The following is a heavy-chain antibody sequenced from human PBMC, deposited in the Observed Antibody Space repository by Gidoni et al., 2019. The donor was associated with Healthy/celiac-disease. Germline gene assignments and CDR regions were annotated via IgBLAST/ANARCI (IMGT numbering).Heavy chain of an antibody. CDR1: GFTFSSYA. D-gene: IGHD7-27*01. J-gene: IGHJ6*02. CDR2: ISGSGVST. CDR3: AKDILGYYYYGMDV. V-gene: IGHV3-23*01. Sequence: EVQLLESGGGLVQPGGSLRLSCAASGFTFSSYAMSWVRQAPGKGLEWVSAISGSGVSTYYADSVKGRFTISRDNSKNTLYLQMNSLRAEDTAVYYCAKDILGYYYYGMDVWGQGTTVTVSS.